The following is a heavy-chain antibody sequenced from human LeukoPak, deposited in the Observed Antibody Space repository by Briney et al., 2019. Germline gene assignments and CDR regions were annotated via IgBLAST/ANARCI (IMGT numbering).Heavy chain of an antibody. CDR3: ARVDYGSGCDS. Sequence: GGSLRLSCAASGFTFSSYSMHWVRQAPGKGLEFVSAISSNGRRTYYANSVKGGFTISRDISKNTLYLQMGSLRAEDMAVYYCARVDYGSGCDSWGQGTLVTVSS. V-gene: IGHV3-64*01. CDR2: ISSNGRRT. D-gene: IGHD6-19*01. J-gene: IGHJ4*02. CDR1: GFTFSSYS.